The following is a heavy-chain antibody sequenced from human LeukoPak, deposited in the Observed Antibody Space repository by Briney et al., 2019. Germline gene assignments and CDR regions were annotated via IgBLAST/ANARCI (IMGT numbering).Heavy chain of an antibody. CDR3: ARLSLEYSSSGDY. V-gene: IGHV4-38-2*01. Sequence: SETLSLTCAVSGYSISSGYYWGWIRQPPGKGLEWIGSIYHSGSTYYNPSLKSRVTISVDKSKNQFSLKLSSVTAADTAVYYCARLSLEYSSSGDYWGQGTLVTVSS. J-gene: IGHJ4*02. D-gene: IGHD6-6*01. CDR2: IYHSGST. CDR1: GYSISSGYY.